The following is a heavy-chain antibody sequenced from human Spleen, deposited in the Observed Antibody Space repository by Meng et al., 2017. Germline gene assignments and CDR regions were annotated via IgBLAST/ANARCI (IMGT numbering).Heavy chain of an antibody. J-gene: IGHJ4*02. CDR3: AKYSYGLGDYLDY. V-gene: IGHV3-23*01. D-gene: IGHD3-10*01. CDR2: LSGGGFTT. Sequence: GESLKISCAASGFSFSSYAMSWVRRAPGKGLEWLAALSGGGFTTYYADSVKGRFAISRHNSKNTLSLQMNSLRAEDTALYYCAKYSYGLGDYLDYWGQGALVTVSS. CDR1: GFSFSSYA.